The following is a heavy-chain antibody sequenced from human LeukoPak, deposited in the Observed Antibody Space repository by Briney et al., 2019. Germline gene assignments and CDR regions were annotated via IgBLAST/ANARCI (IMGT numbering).Heavy chain of an antibody. CDR2: ISSSGSTI. V-gene: IGHV3-11*01. D-gene: IGHD1-26*01. Sequence: TGGCLRLSCAASGFTFSDYYMGWVRQAPGKGLEWVSYISSSGSTIYYADSVKGRFTISRDNAKNSLYLQMNSLRAEDTAVYYCARDPVVGAIDYWGQGTLVTVSS. CDR3: ARDPVVGAIDY. CDR1: GFTFSDYY. J-gene: IGHJ4*02.